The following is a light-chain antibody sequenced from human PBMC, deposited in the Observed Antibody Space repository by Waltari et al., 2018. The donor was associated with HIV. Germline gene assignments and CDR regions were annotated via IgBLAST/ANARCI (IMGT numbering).Light chain of an antibody. J-gene: IGLJ2*01. CDR2: GNS. Sequence: QAVLTQPPSVSGAPGLRVTISCTGSSPNTGAGYDVHWYQQLPGIAPKLLIYGNSNRPSGVPDRFSGSKSGTSASLAIAGLQAEDEAEYYCQSYDSSLSGSVFGGGTKLTVL. CDR3: QSYDSSLSGSV. V-gene: IGLV1-40*01. CDR1: SPNTGAGYD.